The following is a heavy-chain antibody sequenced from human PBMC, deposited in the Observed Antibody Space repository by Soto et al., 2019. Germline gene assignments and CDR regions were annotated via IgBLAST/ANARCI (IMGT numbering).Heavy chain of an antibody. Sequence: GGSLRLSCAASGFTFDDYAMHWVRQAPGKGLEWVSGISWNSGSIGYADSVKGRFTISRDNAKNSLYLQMNSLRAEDTALYYCAKDAFEYSSSYYFDYWGQGTLVTVSS. D-gene: IGHD6-6*01. V-gene: IGHV3-9*01. CDR2: ISWNSGSI. CDR3: AKDAFEYSSSYYFDY. CDR1: GFTFDDYA. J-gene: IGHJ4*02.